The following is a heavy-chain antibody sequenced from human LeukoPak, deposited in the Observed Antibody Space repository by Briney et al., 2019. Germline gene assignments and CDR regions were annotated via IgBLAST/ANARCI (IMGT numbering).Heavy chain of an antibody. J-gene: IGHJ6*03. Sequence: GGSLRLSCAASGFTFSSYWMHWVRQAPGRGLVWVSRINSDGSSTSYADSVKGRFTISRDNSKNALYLQMNSLRAEDTAVYYCATTLLRASTYMDVWGKGTTVTVSS. CDR3: ATTLLRASTYMDV. CDR2: INSDGSST. V-gene: IGHV3-74*01. CDR1: GFTFSSYW. D-gene: IGHD1-1*01.